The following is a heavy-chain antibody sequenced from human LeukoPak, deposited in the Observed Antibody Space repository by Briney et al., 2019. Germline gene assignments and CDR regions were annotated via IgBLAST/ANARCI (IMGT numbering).Heavy chain of an antibody. Sequence: GGSLRLPCAASGFTFSSYSMNWVRQAPGKGLEWVSSISSSSSYIYYADSVKGRFTISRDNSKNTLYLQMNSLRAEDTAVYYCARDFTHAFDIWGQGTVVTVSS. CDR3: ARDFTHAFDI. CDR2: ISSSSSYI. CDR1: GFTFSSYS. V-gene: IGHV3-21*01. J-gene: IGHJ3*02.